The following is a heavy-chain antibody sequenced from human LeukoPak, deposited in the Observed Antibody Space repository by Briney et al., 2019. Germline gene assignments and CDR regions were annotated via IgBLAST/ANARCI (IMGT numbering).Heavy chain of an antibody. J-gene: IGHJ4*02. V-gene: IGHV1-69*05. Sequence: SVKVSCKASGGTFSSYAISWVRQAPGQGLEWMGRIIPIFGTANYAQKFQGRVTITTDESTSTAYMELSSLRSEDTAVHYCARDYYYDSSGFHWGQGTLVTVSS. CDR2: IIPIFGTA. CDR1: GGTFSSYA. D-gene: IGHD3-22*01. CDR3: ARDYYYDSSGFH.